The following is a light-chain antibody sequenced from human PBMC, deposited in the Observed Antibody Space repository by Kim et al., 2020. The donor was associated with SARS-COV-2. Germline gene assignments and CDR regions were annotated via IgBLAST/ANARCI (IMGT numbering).Light chain of an antibody. Sequence: LSPGQMASLPCRASQTVGGTYLAWYQQKPGQAPRLLIYGAFSRATGIPDRFSGSGSGTDFTLSISRLEPEDFAVYYCQQYGVSPYTFGQGTNLEI. J-gene: IGKJ2*01. CDR2: GAF. CDR1: QTVGGTY. V-gene: IGKV3-20*01. CDR3: QQYGVSPYT.